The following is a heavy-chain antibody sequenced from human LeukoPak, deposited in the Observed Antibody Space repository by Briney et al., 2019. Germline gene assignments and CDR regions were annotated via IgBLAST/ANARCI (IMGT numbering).Heavy chain of an antibody. Sequence: SETLSLXCTVSGVSTTNGIYYWAWSRQSPGKGPEWIGSVHNVGSTYYNLSLRSRVTMSIDTSKNQFSLRLNSVTAADTAVYYCARHAEYNSGWHFYLDHWGQGILVTVSS. CDR1: GVSTTNGIYY. CDR3: ARHAEYNSGWHFYLDH. D-gene: IGHD6-19*01. J-gene: IGHJ4*02. CDR2: VHNVGST. V-gene: IGHV4-39*01.